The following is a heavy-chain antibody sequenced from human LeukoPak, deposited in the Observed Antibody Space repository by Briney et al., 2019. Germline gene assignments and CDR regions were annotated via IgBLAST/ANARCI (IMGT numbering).Heavy chain of an antibody. CDR3: ARDFNVDFGGYNYRSGAFDI. CDR2: INPNSGGT. Sequence: GASVKVSCKASGYTFTGYYMHWVRQAPGQGLEWMGWINPNSGGTNYAQKFQGRVTMTRDTSISTAYMELSRLRSDDTAVYYCARDFNVDFGGYNYRSGAFDIWGQGTMVTVSS. V-gene: IGHV1-2*02. CDR1: GYTFTGYY. J-gene: IGHJ3*02. D-gene: IGHD5-24*01.